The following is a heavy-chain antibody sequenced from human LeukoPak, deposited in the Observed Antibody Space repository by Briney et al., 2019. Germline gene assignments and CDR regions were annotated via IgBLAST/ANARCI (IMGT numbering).Heavy chain of an antibody. CDR2: INPNSGVT. V-gene: IGHV1-2*02. Sequence: ASVKISXKASGYTFTAYYMHWVRQAPGQGLEWMGWINPNSGVTHYAEKFQGRVTMTRDTSISTAYMELNSLRSDDTAVYYCGRDLWFGESPIDSWGQGTLVTVSS. D-gene: IGHD3-10*01. CDR3: GRDLWFGESPIDS. J-gene: IGHJ4*02. CDR1: GYTFTAYY.